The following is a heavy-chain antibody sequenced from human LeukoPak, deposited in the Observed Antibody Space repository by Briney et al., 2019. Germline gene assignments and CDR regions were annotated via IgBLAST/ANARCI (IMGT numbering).Heavy chain of an antibody. CDR2: IHNTGTT. CDR3: ARGTSYYDSSGNSYWAYFDF. Sequence: SETLSLTCTVSGGPIWNYYWTWIRQSPAKGLEGIAYIHNTGTTNYNPSLRSRATISLDTSRNQFSLKLSSVTAADTALYYCARGTSYYDSSGNSYWAYFDFWGRGTLVTVSS. CDR1: GGPIWNYY. D-gene: IGHD3-22*01. J-gene: IGHJ2*01. V-gene: IGHV4-59*01.